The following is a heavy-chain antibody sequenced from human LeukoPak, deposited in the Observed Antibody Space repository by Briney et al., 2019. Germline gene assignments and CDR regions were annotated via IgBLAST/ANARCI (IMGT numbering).Heavy chain of an antibody. CDR2: ISSSSSYI. J-gene: IGHJ5*02. V-gene: IGHV3-21*01. CDR3: AKDKLGWFDP. CDR1: GFTFSSYS. Sequence: PGGSLRLSCAASGFTFSSYSMNWVRQAPGKGLEWVSSISSSSSYIYYADSVKGRFTISRDNAKNSLYLQMNSLRAEDTAVYYCAKDKLGWFDPWGQGTLVTVSS.